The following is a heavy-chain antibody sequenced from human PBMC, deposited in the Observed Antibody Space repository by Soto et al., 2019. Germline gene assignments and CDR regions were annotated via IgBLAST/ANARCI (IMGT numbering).Heavy chain of an antibody. D-gene: IGHD6-13*01. CDR2: IWYDGSNK. CDR3: ARDNLDRYSSSWYYWFDP. CDR1: GFTFSSYG. J-gene: IGHJ5*02. V-gene: IGHV3-33*01. Sequence: GGSLRLSCAASGFTFSSYGMHWVRQAPGKGLEWVAVIWYDGSNKYYADSVKGRFTISRDNSKNTLYLQMNSLRAEDTAVYYCARDNLDRYSSSWYYWFDPWGQGTLVTVSS.